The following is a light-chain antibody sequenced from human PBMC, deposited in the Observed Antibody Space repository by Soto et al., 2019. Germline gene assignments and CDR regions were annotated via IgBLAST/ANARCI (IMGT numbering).Light chain of an antibody. CDR1: QSVIGW. J-gene: IGKJ4*02. CDR2: SAS. Sequence: IQMTHSPSTLSASVGKKIINTCPASQSVIGWLAWYRQKPGKAPELLIYSASTLETGVPSRFSGSGSGTDFTLTVSSLQREDFATYYCQQYERYPLKFGGGTKVDIK. CDR3: QQYERYPLK. V-gene: IGKV1-5*03.